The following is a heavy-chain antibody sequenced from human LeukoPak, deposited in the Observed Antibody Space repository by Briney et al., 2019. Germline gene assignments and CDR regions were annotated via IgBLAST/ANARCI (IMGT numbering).Heavy chain of an antibody. D-gene: IGHD2/OR15-2a*01. V-gene: IGHV3-48*01. CDR1: GSTFSGHS. CDR2: ISSSRTTI. CDR3: ARAAHPSFHYFDY. Sequence: GGSLRLSWAASGSTFSGHSMNWVRQAPGKGLEWVSYISSSRTTIYYADSVKGRFTISRDNARNSLYLQMNSLRAEDTAVYHCARAAHPSFHYFDYCGQGALVTVSS. J-gene: IGHJ4*02.